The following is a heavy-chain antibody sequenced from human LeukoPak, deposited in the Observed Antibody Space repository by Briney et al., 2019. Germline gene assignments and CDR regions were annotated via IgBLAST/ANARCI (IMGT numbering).Heavy chain of an antibody. CDR2: IRYDGSNK. J-gene: IGHJ6*03. CDR1: GFTFSSYG. D-gene: IGHD3-3*01. CDR3: SKDGSYDFWSGYSLGNNYYYYYMDV. Sequence: GGSLRLSCAASGFTFSSYGMHWVRQAPGKGLEWVAFIRYDGSNKYYADSVKGRFTISRDNSKKTLYMQMNSLRAEDTAVYYCSKDGSYDFWSGYSLGNNYYYYYMDVWGKGTTVTVSS. V-gene: IGHV3-30*02.